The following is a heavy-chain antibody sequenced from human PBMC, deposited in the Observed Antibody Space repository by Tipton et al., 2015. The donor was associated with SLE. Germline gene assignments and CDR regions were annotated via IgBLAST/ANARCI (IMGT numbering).Heavy chain of an antibody. D-gene: IGHD3-3*01. CDR1: GGSFSGYY. V-gene: IGHV4-34*01. Sequence: LRLSCAVYGGSFSGYYWTWIRQPPGKGLEWIGEINPSGKTNYSPSIKSRVIMSVDKSKNQFSLRLDSWTAADTAIYYCVRSSGYYIDFWSQGTLVTVSS. CDR2: INPSGKT. J-gene: IGHJ4*02. CDR3: VRSSGYYIDF.